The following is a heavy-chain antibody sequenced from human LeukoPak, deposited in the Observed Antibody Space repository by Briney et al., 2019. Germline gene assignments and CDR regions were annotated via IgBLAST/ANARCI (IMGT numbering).Heavy chain of an antibody. J-gene: IGHJ5*02. Sequence: GGSLRLSCAASGFTFSDYYMSWIRQAPGKGLEWVSYISSSGSTIYYADSVKGRFTISRDNAKNSLYLQMNSLRAEDTAVYYCARVLSPVYSRGYGWFDPWGQGTLVTVSS. CDR1: GFTFSDYY. D-gene: IGHD6-25*01. CDR3: ARVLSPVYSRGYGWFDP. V-gene: IGHV3-11*01. CDR2: ISSSGSTI.